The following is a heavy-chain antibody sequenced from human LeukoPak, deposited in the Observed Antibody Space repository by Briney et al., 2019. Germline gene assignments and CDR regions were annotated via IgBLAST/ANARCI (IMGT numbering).Heavy chain of an antibody. D-gene: IGHD3-3*01. CDR3: ARGLGGDFWSGYYGSWFDP. Sequence: SETLSLTCTVSGGSISSYYWSWLRRPPGKGLEWIGYIYYSGSTNYNPSLKSRVTISVDTSKNQFSLKLSSVAAADTAVYYCARGLGGDFWSGYYGSWFDPWGQGTLVTVSS. CDR1: GGSISSYY. V-gene: IGHV4-59*08. J-gene: IGHJ5*02. CDR2: IYYSGST.